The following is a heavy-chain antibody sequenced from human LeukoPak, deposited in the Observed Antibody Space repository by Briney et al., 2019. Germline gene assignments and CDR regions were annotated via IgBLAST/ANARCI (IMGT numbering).Heavy chain of an antibody. CDR3: ARVRYCSSTSCP. CDR2: IHYTGTT. CDR1: GGSINNHY. Sequence: PSETLSLTCIVSGGSINNHYWTWIRQTPGKGLEWIGDIHYTGTTKYNPSLKSRVTISIDTSKNQFSLKVSSVTAADTAVYYCARVRYCSSTSCPWGQGTLVTVSS. D-gene: IGHD2-2*01. J-gene: IGHJ5*02. V-gene: IGHV4-59*11.